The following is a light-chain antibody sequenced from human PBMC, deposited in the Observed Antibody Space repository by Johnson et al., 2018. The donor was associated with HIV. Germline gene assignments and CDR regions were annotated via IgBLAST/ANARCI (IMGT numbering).Light chain of an antibody. CDR2: DNN. CDR1: SSNIGNNY. J-gene: IGLJ1*01. V-gene: IGLV1-51*01. CDR3: GTWDSSLGAWV. Sequence: QSALTQPPSVSAAPGQKVTISCSGSSSNIGNNYVSWYQQVPGTAPKLLIYDNNRRPSGIPDRFSGSKSGTSATLDITGLQTGDEADYYCGTWDSSLGAWVFGTGTKVTVL.